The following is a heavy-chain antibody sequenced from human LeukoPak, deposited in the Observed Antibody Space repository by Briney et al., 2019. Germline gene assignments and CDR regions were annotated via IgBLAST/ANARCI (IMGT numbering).Heavy chain of an antibody. CDR3: AREPYDILTGYWFDP. V-gene: IGHV1-18*01. J-gene: IGHJ5*02. CDR1: GYTFTSYG. D-gene: IGHD3-9*01. Sequence: GASVKVSCKASGYTFTSYGISWVRQAPGQGLEWMGSISGYNGNTNYAQKFQGRVTMTTDTSTSTAYMELRSLRSDDTSVYYCAREPYDILTGYWFDPWGQGTLVTVSS. CDR2: ISGYNGNT.